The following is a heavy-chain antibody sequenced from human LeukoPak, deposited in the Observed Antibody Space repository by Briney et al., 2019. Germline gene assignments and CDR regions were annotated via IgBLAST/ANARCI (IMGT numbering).Heavy chain of an antibody. CDR1: GFTFSSYS. D-gene: IGHD5-24*01. CDR2: ISSSSSYI. V-gene: IGHV3-21*01. Sequence: GGSLRLSCAASGFTFSSYSMNWVRQAPGKGLEWVSSISSSSSYIYYADSVKGRLTISRDNAKNSLYLQMNSLRAEDTAVYYCARDGSVQEMATIPYETWGQGTLVTVSS. CDR3: ARDGSVQEMATIPYET. J-gene: IGHJ5*02.